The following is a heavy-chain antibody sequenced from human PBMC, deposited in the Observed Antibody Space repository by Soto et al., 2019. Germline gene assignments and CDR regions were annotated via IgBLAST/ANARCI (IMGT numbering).Heavy chain of an antibody. CDR1: GGSFSGYY. J-gene: IGHJ1*01. Sequence: PSETLSLTCAVYGGSFSGYYWSWIRQPPEKKMESFLYIYYSGSTNYNPSFKSRVTISVDTSKNQFSLKLSSVTAADTAVYYCASFSRNYDFWSGYYRPEYFQHWGQGTLVTVSS. CDR2: IYYSGST. D-gene: IGHD3-3*01. V-gene: IGHV4-59*08. CDR3: ASFSRNYDFWSGYYRPEYFQH.